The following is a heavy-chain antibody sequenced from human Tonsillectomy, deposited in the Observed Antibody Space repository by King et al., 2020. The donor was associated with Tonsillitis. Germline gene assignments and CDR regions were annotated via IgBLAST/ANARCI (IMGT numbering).Heavy chain of an antibody. CDR1: GFTFSAYS. Sequence: VQLVESGGGLVQPGGSLRLSCAASGFTFSAYSMNWVRQAPGMGLEWVSYISGDSRTRYYADSVKGRFTISRDAAANSLHLQMNSLRAEDTAIYYCARGEHWDFWTGYLSDYWGQGTLVTVSS. CDR2: ISGDSRTR. D-gene: IGHD3/OR15-3a*01. V-gene: IGHV3-48*01. CDR3: ARGEHWDFWTGYLSDY. J-gene: IGHJ4*02.